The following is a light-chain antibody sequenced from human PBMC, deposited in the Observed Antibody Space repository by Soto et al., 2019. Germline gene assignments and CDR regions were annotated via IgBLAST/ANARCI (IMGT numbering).Light chain of an antibody. J-gene: IGKJ1*01. CDR2: RSS. CDR3: QQYYIYAT. V-gene: IGKV1-5*03. Sequence: DIQMTQSPSTLSASVGDRVTITCRASQTISNYLTWYQQRPGKAPKLLIYRSSILQNGGPSRFSGSGSGTEFTLTISSLQPDDFATYYCQQYYIYATFGQGTRVEI. CDR1: QTISNY.